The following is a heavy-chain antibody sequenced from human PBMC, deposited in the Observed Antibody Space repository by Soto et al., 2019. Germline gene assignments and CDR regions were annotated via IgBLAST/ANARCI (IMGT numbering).Heavy chain of an antibody. CDR3: ARHRGTTVTFYYYYGMDV. Sequence: GASVKVSCKASGGTFSSYAISWVRQAPGQGLEWMGGIIPIFGTANYAQKFQGRVTITAEKSTSTAYMELSSLRSEDTAVYYCARHRGTTVTFYYYYGMDVWGQGTTVTVSS. J-gene: IGHJ6*02. CDR2: IIPIFGTA. D-gene: IGHD4-4*01. V-gene: IGHV1-69*06. CDR1: GGTFSSYA.